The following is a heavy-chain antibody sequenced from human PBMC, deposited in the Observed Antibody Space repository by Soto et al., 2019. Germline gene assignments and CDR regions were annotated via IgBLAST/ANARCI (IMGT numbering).Heavy chain of an antibody. CDR1: GYTFTSYG. CDR3: ARLTIFGVVPGGYFDY. J-gene: IGHJ4*02. Sequence: ASVKVSCKASGYTFTSYGISWVRQAPGQGLEWMGWISAYNGNTNYAQKLQGRVTMTTDTSTSTAYMELRSLRSDDTAVYYCARLTIFGVVPGGYFDYWGQGTLVTVS. D-gene: IGHD3-3*01. V-gene: IGHV1-18*01. CDR2: ISAYNGNT.